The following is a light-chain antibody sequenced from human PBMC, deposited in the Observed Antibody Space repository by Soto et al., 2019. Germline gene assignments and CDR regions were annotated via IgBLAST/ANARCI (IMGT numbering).Light chain of an antibody. J-gene: IGKJ1*01. CDR3: QQCAHAPLT. Sequence: EIVLTQSPGTLSLSPGESATLSCRASQTVSKNYLAWYQQRPGQAPGLLIYDAFNRATGVPDRFSGSGSGTDFTLTISRLEPEDFAVYYCQQCAHAPLTFGQGTKVEIK. V-gene: IGKV3-20*01. CDR1: QTVSKNY. CDR2: DAF.